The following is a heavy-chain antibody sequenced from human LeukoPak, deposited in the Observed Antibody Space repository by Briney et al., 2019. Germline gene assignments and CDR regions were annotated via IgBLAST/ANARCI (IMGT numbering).Heavy chain of an antibody. Sequence: PSETLSLTCTVSGGSISSTSYYWDWIRQPPGKGLEWIGSIHYSGRTYYNPSLKSRVTISVDTSKNQFSLKLSSVTAADTAVYYCARSGYSSGWSHYFDYWGQGTLVTVSS. V-gene: IGHV4-39*01. CDR1: GGSISSTSYY. CDR2: IHYSGRT. D-gene: IGHD6-19*01. CDR3: ARSGYSSGWSHYFDY. J-gene: IGHJ4*02.